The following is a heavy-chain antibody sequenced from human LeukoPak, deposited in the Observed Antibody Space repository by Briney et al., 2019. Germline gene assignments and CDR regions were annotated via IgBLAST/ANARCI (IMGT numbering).Heavy chain of an antibody. D-gene: IGHD3-22*01. CDR3: AKIPRGDIYDSSGYHFDY. J-gene: IGHJ4*02. V-gene: IGHV3-23*01. CDR2: ISGSGGST. CDR1: GFTFSSYA. Sequence: GGSLRLSCAASGFTFSSYAMSWVRQAPGKGLEWVSAISGSGGSTYYADSVKGRFTISRDNSKNTLYLQMDNLRAEDTAVYYCAKIPRGDIYDSSGYHFDYWGQGTLVTVSS.